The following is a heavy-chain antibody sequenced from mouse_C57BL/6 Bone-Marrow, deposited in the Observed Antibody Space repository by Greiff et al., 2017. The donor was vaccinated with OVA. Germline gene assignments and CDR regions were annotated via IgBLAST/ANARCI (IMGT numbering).Heavy chain of an antibody. Sequence: EVMLVESGGGLVKPGGSLKLSCAASGFTFSSYTMSWVRQTPEKRLEWVATISGGGGNTYYPDSVKGRFTISRDNAKNTLYLQMSSLRSEDTALYYCARHDGYYVGYWGQGTTLTVSS. CDR1: GFTFSSYT. CDR2: ISGGGGNT. CDR3: ARHDGYYVGY. D-gene: IGHD2-3*01. V-gene: IGHV5-9*01. J-gene: IGHJ2*01.